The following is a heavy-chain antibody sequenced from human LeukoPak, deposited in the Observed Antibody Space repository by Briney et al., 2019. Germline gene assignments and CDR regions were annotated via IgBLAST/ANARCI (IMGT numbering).Heavy chain of an antibody. J-gene: IGHJ5*02. Sequence: SETLSLTCTVSGGSISSYYWSWIRQPAGKGLEWIGRIYTSGSTNYNPSLKSRVTMSVDTSKNQFSLKLSSVTAADTAVYYCARHSRGYSYGTPHNWFDPWGQGTLVTASS. CDR3: ARHSRGYSYGTPHNWFDP. D-gene: IGHD5-18*01. CDR1: GGSISSYY. V-gene: IGHV4-4*07. CDR2: IYTSGST.